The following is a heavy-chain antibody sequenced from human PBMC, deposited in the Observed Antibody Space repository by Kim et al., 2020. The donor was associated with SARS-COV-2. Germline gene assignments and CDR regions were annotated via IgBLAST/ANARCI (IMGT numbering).Heavy chain of an antibody. CDR2: ISSSGGVT. J-gene: IGHJ3*01. CDR1: GFILSNHE. V-gene: IGHV3-48*03. CDR3: ARDDCSGNSCFSKDAFDV. Sequence: GGSLRLSCAASGFILSNHEFNWVRQAPGKGLEWVSYISSSGGVTSYADSVKGRFTISRDNAKNSVYLQMDSLRADDTAVYYCARDDCSGNSCFSKDAFDVWGQGAMVTVSS. D-gene: IGHD2-15*01.